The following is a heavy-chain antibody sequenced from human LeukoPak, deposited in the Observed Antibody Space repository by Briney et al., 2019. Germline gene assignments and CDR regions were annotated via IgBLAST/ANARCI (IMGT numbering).Heavy chain of an antibody. V-gene: IGHV1-69*05. J-gene: IGHJ4*02. D-gene: IGHD3-10*01. CDR1: GGTFSSYA. CDR2: IIPIFGTA. Sequence: ASVKVSCKASGGTFSSYAISWVRQAPGQGLEWMGGIIPIFGTANYAQKFQGRVTITTDESTSTAYMELSSLRSEDTAVYYCARGQGDYYGSGSYPRYYFDYSGQGTLVTVSS. CDR3: ARGQGDYYGSGSYPRYYFDY.